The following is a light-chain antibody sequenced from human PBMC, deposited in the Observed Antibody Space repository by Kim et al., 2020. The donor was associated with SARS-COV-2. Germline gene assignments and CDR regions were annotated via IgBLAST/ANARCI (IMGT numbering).Light chain of an antibody. CDR3: QQYRSYPWT. Sequence: DIQMTQSPSTLSASVGERVTITCRASRSLGGLLAWYQQKPGQAPKLLIYEASTLKSGVPSRFSGSGSETEFTLTTSSLQTDDFATYYCQQYRSYPWTFGQGTKVDIK. CDR1: RSLGGL. CDR2: EAS. V-gene: IGKV1-5*03. J-gene: IGKJ1*01.